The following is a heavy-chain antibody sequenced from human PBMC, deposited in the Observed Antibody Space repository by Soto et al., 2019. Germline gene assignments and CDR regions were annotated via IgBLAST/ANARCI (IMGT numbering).Heavy chain of an antibody. CDR2: ISYDGSNK. J-gene: IGHJ6*02. Sequence: QVQLVESGGGVVQPGRSLRLSCAASGFTFSSYAMHWVRQAPGKGLEWVAVISYDGSNKYYADSVKGRFTISRDNSKNTLYLQMNSLRVEDTAVYYCARTGRYYYYGMDVWGQGTTVTVSS. CDR1: GFTFSSYA. V-gene: IGHV3-30-3*01. CDR3: ARTGRYYYYGMDV.